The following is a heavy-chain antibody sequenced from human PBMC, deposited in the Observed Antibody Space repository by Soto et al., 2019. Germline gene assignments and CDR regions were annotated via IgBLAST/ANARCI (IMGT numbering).Heavy chain of an antibody. CDR3: ARTGPGPQTDRLSGMDV. CDR2: LHADGIKY. D-gene: IGHD3-10*01. Sequence: PGWSLRLSCAASGFTFSSYAIPWVRQAPGKGLEWVASLHADGIKYTLADSVRGRFTVSGDTSKNTIYLQMSGLTDADTALYFCARTGPGPQTDRLSGMDVWGPGTTVTVSS. J-gene: IGHJ6*02. V-gene: IGHV3-33*08. CDR1: GFTFSSYA.